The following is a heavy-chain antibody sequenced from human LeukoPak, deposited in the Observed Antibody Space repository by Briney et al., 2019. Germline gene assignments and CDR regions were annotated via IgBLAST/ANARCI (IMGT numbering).Heavy chain of an antibody. V-gene: IGHV3-23*01. D-gene: IGHD3-3*01. CDR2: ISCSGGST. CDR3: AKVQSDYDFWSGYFLS. CDR1: GFPLRSYS. Sequence: GGALRLPCAGSGFPLRSYSMDWVRPAPREGPEWDSGISCSGGSTYYADSVKGRCTISRDNSKNTLDLQMNSLRAEDTAVYYCAKVQSDYDFWSGYFLSWGQGTLVTVSS. J-gene: IGHJ5*02.